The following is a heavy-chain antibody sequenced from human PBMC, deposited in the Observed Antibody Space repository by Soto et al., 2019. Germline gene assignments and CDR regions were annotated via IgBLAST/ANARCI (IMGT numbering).Heavy chain of an antibody. CDR1: GFTFSSYA. Sequence: EVQLLESGGGLVQPGGSLRFSCAASGFTFSSYAMRWVRQAPGKGLEWVSTISGSGGSTYYPDSVKGRFTISRDNYKNIQQLQMNSRGAEAAALYYGGKGALIIGWYADLDYWGQGTLVTVSS. J-gene: IGHJ4*02. CDR3: GKGALIIGWYADLDY. CDR2: ISGSGGST. V-gene: IGHV3-23*01. D-gene: IGHD2-15*01.